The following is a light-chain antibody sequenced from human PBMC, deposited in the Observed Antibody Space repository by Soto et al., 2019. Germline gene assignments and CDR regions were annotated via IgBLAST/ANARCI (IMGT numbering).Light chain of an antibody. CDR1: SSDVGGYNY. CDR3: SSYTSSSSPHYV. CDR2: EVS. Sequence: QSALTQPASVSGSPGQSITISCTGTSSDVGGYNYVSWYQQHPGKAPQLMIYEVSNRPSGVSNRFSGSKSGNTASLTISGLQAEDEADYYCSSYTSSSSPHYVVGTGTKVTVL. V-gene: IGLV2-14*01. J-gene: IGLJ1*01.